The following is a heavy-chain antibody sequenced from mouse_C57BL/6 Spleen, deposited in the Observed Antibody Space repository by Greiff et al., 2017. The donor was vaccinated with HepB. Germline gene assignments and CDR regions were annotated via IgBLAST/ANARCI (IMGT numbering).Heavy chain of an antibody. D-gene: IGHD1-1*01. CDR2: ISSGSSTI. CDR3: ARGTTVVGGYFDY. CDR1: GFTFSDYG. V-gene: IGHV5-17*01. Sequence: EVKLMESGGGLVKPGGSLKLSCAASGFTFSDYGMHWVRQAPEKGLEWVAYISSGSSTIYYADTVKGRFTISRDNAKNTLFLQMTSLRSEDTAMYYCARGTTVVGGYFDYWGQGTTLTVSS. J-gene: IGHJ2*01.